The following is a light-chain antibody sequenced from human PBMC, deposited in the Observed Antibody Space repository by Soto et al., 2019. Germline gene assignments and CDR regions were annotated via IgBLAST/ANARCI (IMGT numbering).Light chain of an antibody. Sequence: QSALTQPRSVSGSPGQSVTISCTGTSSNVGAYNYVSWYQQYPGKAPKLMIYDVTKRPSGVPDRFSGSKSGNTASLTISGLQAEDEADYYCCSYAGSYTFMVFGGGTKLTVL. CDR1: SSNVGAYNY. CDR2: DVT. V-gene: IGLV2-11*01. J-gene: IGLJ3*02. CDR3: CSYAGSYTFMV.